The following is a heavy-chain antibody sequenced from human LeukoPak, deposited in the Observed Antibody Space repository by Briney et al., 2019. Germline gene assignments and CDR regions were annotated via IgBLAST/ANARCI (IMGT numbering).Heavy chain of an antibody. CDR3: ARDDFWSGYLDY. D-gene: IGHD3-3*01. J-gene: IGHJ4*02. Sequence: SETLSLTCTVSGGSISGSSYYWGWIRQPPGKGLEWIGSIYYSGSTYYNPSLKSRVTISVDTSKNQFSLKLSSVTAADTAVYYCARDDFWSGYLDYWGQGTLVTVSS. V-gene: IGHV4-39*07. CDR2: IYYSGST. CDR1: GGSISGSSYY.